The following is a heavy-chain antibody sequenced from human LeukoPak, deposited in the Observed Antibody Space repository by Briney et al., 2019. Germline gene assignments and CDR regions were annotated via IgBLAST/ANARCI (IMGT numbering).Heavy chain of an antibody. CDR3: ARSIADTAMALFDY. D-gene: IGHD5-18*01. CDR1: GYTFSSYG. J-gene: IGHJ4*02. Sequence: ASVKVSCKTSGYTFSSYGISWVRQAPGQGPEWMGWISTYNGKTNSAQKLQGRVTMTTDTSTSTAYMELRSLRSDDTAVYYCARSIADTAMALFDYWGQGTLVTVSS. CDR2: ISTYNGKT. V-gene: IGHV1-18*01.